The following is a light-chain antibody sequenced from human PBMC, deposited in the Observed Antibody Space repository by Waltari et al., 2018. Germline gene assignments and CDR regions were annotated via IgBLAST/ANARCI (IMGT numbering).Light chain of an antibody. V-gene: IGLV2-23*02. CDR2: DVN. Sequence: QSALTQPASMSGPPGQSITLSCTPTTSDVGNSILYSWYQQHPGKAPKLIIYDVNRRPSGVSGRFSGSKSGNTASLTISGLQAEDEADYYCSSYATSTTFFGGGTKLSVL. CDR1: TSDVGNSIL. CDR3: SSYATSTTF. J-gene: IGLJ2*01.